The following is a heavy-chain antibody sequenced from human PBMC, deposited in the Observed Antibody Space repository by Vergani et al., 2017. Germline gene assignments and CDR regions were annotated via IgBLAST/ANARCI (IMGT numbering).Heavy chain of an antibody. CDR1: GFTFSSYS. CDR3: ARLAYDTTPYLQGGYDC. Sequence: EVQLLESGGGLVQPGGSLRLTCAASGFTFSSYSMNWVRQAPGKGLEWVSSISSSSSYIYYADSVKGRFTISRDNAKNSLYLQMNSLRAEDTAVYYCARLAYDTTPYLQGGYDCWGQGTLVSVSS. CDR2: ISSSSSYI. J-gene: IGHJ4*02. V-gene: IGHV3-21*02. D-gene: IGHD3-22*01.